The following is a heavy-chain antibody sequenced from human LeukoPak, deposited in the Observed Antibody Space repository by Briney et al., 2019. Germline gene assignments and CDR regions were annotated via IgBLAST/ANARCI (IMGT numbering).Heavy chain of an antibody. CDR2: IIPILGIA. Sequence: GASVKVSCKASGGTFSSYAISWVRQAPGQGLEWMGRIIPILGIANYAQKFQGRVTITADKSTSTAYMELSSLRSEDTAVYYCARTIAAAGTPRDYYYYMDVWGKGTTVTVSS. V-gene: IGHV1-69*04. D-gene: IGHD6-13*01. CDR3: ARTIAAAGTPRDYYYYMDV. J-gene: IGHJ6*03. CDR1: GGTFSSYA.